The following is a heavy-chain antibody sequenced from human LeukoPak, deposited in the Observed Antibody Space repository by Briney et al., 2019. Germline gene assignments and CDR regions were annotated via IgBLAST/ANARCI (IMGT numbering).Heavy chain of an antibody. CDR1: GGSISSYY. CDR2: IYTSGST. CDR3: ARDSGFWSGYRPYYYYYGMDV. Sequence: SETLSLTCTVSGGSISSYYWSWIRQPAGKGLEWIGRIYTSGSTNYNPSLKSGVTMSVDTSKNQFSLKLSSVTAADTAVYYCARDSGFWSGYRPYYYYYGMDVWGQGTTVTVSS. D-gene: IGHD3-3*01. V-gene: IGHV4-4*07. J-gene: IGHJ6*02.